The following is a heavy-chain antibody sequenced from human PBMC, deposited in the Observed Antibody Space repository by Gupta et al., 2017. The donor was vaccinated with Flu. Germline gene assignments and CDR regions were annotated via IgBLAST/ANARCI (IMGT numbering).Heavy chain of an antibody. V-gene: IGHV3-48*01. J-gene: IGHJ4*02. CDR2: ISSTSNTI. CDR1: GFAFSSYS. D-gene: IGHD5-18*01. Sequence: EVQLVESGGGLVQPGGSLRLSCEASGFAFSSYSLNWVRQAPGKGLAWISYISSTSNTIYYADSVKGRFTISRDNARNSLYLQMNSLRGEDTAVYFCATDPVTPLVRRFDFWGQGTLVTVSS. CDR3: ATDPVTPLVRRFDF.